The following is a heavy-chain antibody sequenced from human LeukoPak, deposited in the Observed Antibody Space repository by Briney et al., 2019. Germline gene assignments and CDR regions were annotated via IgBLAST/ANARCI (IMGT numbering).Heavy chain of an antibody. CDR1: GFTFSSYS. CDR2: ISISTSSI. J-gene: IGHJ4*02. V-gene: IGHV3-48*01. Sequence: GGALRLSCVGSGFTFSSYSMSWGRQAPGKGQGWGSYISISTSSIDYADSVKGRFTISRDNAKNSLYLQVNSLRAEDTAVYYCAREVFHGSGRRFDSWGQGTLVTVSS. CDR3: AREVFHGSGRRFDS. D-gene: IGHD3-10*01.